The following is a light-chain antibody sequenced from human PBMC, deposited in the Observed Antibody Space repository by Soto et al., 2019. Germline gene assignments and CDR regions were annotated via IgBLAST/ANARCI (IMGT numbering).Light chain of an antibody. CDR2: DVN. J-gene: IGLJ2*01. CDR3: RSYTSSSTVL. V-gene: IGLV2-14*01. CDR1: SSDVGAYNF. Sequence: QSALTQPASVSGSPGQSITISCTGTSSDVGAYNFVPWYQQHPGKAPKLLIYDVNNRPPGVPNRFSGSKSGTTASLTISGLQAEDEAKYYCRSYTSSSTVLFGGGTKLTVL.